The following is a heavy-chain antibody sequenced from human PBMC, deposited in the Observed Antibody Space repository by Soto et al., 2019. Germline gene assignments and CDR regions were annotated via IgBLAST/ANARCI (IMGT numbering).Heavy chain of an antibody. Sequence: EVQLVESGGGLVKPGGSLRLSCAASGFTFSSYSMNWVRQAPGKGLEWVSSISSSSSYIYYADSVKGRFTISRDNAKNSLYLQMNSLRAEDTAVYYCASGVKSGYYYVLGPTRYWGQGTLVTVSS. CDR1: GFTFSSYS. J-gene: IGHJ4*02. D-gene: IGHD3-22*01. CDR2: ISSSSSYI. V-gene: IGHV3-21*01. CDR3: ASGVKSGYYYVLGPTRY.